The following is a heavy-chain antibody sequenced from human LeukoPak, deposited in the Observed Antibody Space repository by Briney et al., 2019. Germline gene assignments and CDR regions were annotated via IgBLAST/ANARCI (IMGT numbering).Heavy chain of an antibody. V-gene: IGHV4-61*03. CDR3: ARGDGRIVAR. Sequence: SETLSLTCAVSGYSISSGYYWGWVRQPPGKGLEWVGYIYYSGSTNYNPSLKSRVTISVHTSKNHISLKVSSVTAADTADYSWARGDGRIVARWGQGTLVTVSS. CDR1: GYSISSGYY. D-gene: IGHD3-22*01. J-gene: IGHJ4*02. CDR2: IYYSGST.